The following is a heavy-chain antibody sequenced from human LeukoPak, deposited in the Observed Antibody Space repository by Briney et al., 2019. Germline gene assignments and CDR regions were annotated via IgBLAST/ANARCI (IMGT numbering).Heavy chain of an antibody. D-gene: IGHD2-15*01. J-gene: IGHJ4*02. CDR2: MNSNSGNT. CDR3: ARGASRSFDY. Sequence: ASVKVSCRASGYTFTSYDINWVRQAPGQGLEWMGWMNSNSGNTGYAQKFQGRLTITRITSISTAYMELSSLRSEDTAVYYCARGASRSFDYWGQGTLVTVSS. CDR1: GYTFTSYD. V-gene: IGHV1-8*03.